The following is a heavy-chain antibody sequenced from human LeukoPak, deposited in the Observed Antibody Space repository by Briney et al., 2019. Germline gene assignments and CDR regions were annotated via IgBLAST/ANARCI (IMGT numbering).Heavy chain of an antibody. D-gene: IGHD2-2*01. V-gene: IGHV3-23*01. CDR1: GFTFSNYA. Sequence: PGGSLRLSCASSGFTFSNYAMSWVRQAPGKGPEWVSAISGSGTTTYYADSVKGQFTISRDNSKNTIYLQMNSLRAEDTAIYYCAKGYCDGTSCSSSYWGQGTLVTVSS. CDR3: AKGYCDGTSCSSSY. J-gene: IGHJ4*02. CDR2: ISGSGTTT.